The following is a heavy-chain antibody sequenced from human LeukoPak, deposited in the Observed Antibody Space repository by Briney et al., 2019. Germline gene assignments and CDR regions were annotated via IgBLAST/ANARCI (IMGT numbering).Heavy chain of an antibody. CDR3: ARGLGGVDY. J-gene: IGHJ4*02. CDR1: GFIFNGYN. CDR2: ISTSSSYI. V-gene: IGHV3-21*01. D-gene: IGHD3-10*01. Sequence: GGSLRLSCAASGFIFNGYNMNWVRQAPGKGLEWVSSISTSSSYIHYADSVKGRFTISRDNARNSLYLQMNSLRAEDTAVYYCARGLGGVDYWGQGTLVTVSS.